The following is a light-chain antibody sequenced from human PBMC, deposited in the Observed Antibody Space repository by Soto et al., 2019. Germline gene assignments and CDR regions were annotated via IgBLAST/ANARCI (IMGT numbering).Light chain of an antibody. CDR3: QQRSTWPPA. J-gene: IGKJ2*01. CDR2: DAS. V-gene: IGKV3-11*01. CDR1: QSVGRY. Sequence: EIVLTQSPATLSLSPGEGATLSCRASQSVGRYLAWYQQKPGQAPRRLIYDASNRATGIPARFSGSGSGTDFTLTISSLEPEDFALYSCQQRSTWPPAFGQGTKLEIK.